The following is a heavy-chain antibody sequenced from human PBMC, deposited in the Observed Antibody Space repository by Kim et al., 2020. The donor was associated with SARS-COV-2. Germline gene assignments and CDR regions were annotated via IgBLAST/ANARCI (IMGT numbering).Heavy chain of an antibody. CDR3: TREPRKSIAVAGTLFPSYYYYYMDV. CDR2: IRSKAYGGTT. D-gene: IGHD6-19*01. V-gene: IGHV3-49*04. J-gene: IGHJ6*03. Sequence: GGSLRLSCTASGFTFGDYAMSWVRQAPGKGLEWVGFIRSKAYGGTTEYAASVKGRFTIPRDDSKSIAYLQMNSLKTEDTAVYYCTREPRKSIAVAGTLFPSYYYYYMDVWGKRTTVTVSS. CDR1: GFTFGDYA.